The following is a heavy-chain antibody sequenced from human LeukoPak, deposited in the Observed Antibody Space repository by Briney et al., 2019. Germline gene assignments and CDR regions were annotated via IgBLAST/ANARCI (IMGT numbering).Heavy chain of an antibody. V-gene: IGHV4-59*01. CDR1: GRSFSTYY. CDR3: ARDTSSWPFGTFDI. Sequence: SETLFLTCTVSGRSFSTYYWSWIRQPPGKGLEWIGYIFYSGSTNYNPSLKSRVTISVDTSKNQFSLKLNSVTAADTAVYYCARDTSSWPFGTFDIWGQGTMVTVSS. CDR2: IFYSGST. D-gene: IGHD6-13*01. J-gene: IGHJ3*02.